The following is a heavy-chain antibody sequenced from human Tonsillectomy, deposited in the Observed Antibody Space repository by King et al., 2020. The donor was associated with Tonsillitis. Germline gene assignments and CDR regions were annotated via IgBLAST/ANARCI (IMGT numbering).Heavy chain of an antibody. Sequence: VQLQQWGAGLLKPSETLSLTCAVYGGSFSGYYWSWIRQPPGKGLEWIGEINHGGTTNYNPSLKSRVTISVDTSKNQFSLKLNSVTAADTAVYYCARGLVRGVMFGWGQGTLVTVSS. J-gene: IGHJ4*02. D-gene: IGHD3-10*01. CDR3: ARGLVRGVMFG. V-gene: IGHV4-34*01. CDR1: GGSFSGYY. CDR2: INHGGTT.